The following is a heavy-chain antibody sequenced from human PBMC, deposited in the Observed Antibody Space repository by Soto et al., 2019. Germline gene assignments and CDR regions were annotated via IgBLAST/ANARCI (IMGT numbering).Heavy chain of an antibody. CDR1: GGSINNASYY. Sequence: QLQLQESGPGLVKPSETLSLTCTVSGGSINNASYYWGWLRQPPGRGLEWIASVYYSGHTYYNPSLNSRVTISVDTSENRFSLRLTSVTATDTALYYCARLNSEASKVDAFDIWGQGTVVSVSS. CDR3: ARLNSEASKVDAFDI. CDR2: VYYSGHT. V-gene: IGHV4-39*01. D-gene: IGHD1-20*01. J-gene: IGHJ3*02.